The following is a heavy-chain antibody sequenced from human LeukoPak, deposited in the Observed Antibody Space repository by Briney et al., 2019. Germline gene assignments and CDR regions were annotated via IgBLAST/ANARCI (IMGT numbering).Heavy chain of an antibody. CDR1: GFTFSSYA. Sequence: PGGSLRLSCAASGFTFSSYAMSWVRQAPGKGLEWVSGISGSDGSTYYADSVKGRFIISRDNSKNTLYVQMNSLRAEDTAVYYCAKARGSCSGGSCYNPFDPWGQGTLVTVSS. CDR2: ISGSDGST. D-gene: IGHD2-15*01. J-gene: IGHJ5*02. V-gene: IGHV3-23*01. CDR3: AKARGSCSGGSCYNPFDP.